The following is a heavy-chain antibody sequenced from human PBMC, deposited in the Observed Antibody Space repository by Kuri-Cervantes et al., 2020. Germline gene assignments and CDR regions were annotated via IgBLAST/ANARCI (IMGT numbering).Heavy chain of an antibody. CDR3: TKEDGTYPYFDN. V-gene: IGHV3-30*18. CDR2: IWYDGSNT. D-gene: IGHD1-26*01. J-gene: IGHJ4*02. Sequence: LSLTCAASGFTFSSYGMHWVRQAPGKGLVWVAVIWYDGSNTYYADSVEGRFTISRDNSKSTLYLQMNSLRTEDTAVYYCTKEDGTYPYFDNWGQGTLVTVSS. CDR1: GFTFSSYG.